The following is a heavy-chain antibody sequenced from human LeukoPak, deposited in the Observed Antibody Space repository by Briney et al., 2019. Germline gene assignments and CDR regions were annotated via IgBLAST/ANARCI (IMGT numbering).Heavy chain of an antibody. Sequence: GSLRLSCAASGFTFSSYAMHWVRQAPGKGLEWVAVISYDGSNKYYADSVKGRFTISRDNSKNTLYLQMNSLRAEDTAVYYCARGNIVVVPAAPLGYWGQGTLVTVSS. D-gene: IGHD2-2*01. J-gene: IGHJ4*02. CDR1: GFTFSSYA. V-gene: IGHV3-30-3*01. CDR3: ARGNIVVVPAAPLGY. CDR2: ISYDGSNK.